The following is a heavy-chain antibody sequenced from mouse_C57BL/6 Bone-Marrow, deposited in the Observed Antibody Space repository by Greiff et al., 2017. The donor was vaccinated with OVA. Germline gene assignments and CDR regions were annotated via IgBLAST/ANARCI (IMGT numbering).Heavy chain of an antibody. CDR2: FHPYNDDT. D-gene: IGHD1-1*01. CDR3: ARRGDYGSWYYFDY. J-gene: IGHJ2*01. V-gene: IGHV1-47*01. Sequence: VQLQQSGAELVKPGASVKMSCKASGYTFTTYPIEWMKQNHGKSLEWIGNFHPYNDDTKYNEKFKGKATLTVEKSSSTVYLELRRLTSDDSAVYYCARRGDYGSWYYFDYWGQGTTLTVSS. CDR1: GYTFTTYP.